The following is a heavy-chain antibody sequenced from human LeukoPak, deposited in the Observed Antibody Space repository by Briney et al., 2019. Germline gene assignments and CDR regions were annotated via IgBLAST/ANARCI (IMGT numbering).Heavy chain of an antibody. Sequence: PSETLSLTCTVSGYSISSGYYWGWIRQPPGKGLEWIGSIYHSGSTYYNPSLKSRVTISVDTSKNQFSLKLSSVTAADTAVYYCARFGAFIAVAGTPWGQGTLVTVSS. V-gene: IGHV4-38-2*02. D-gene: IGHD6-19*01. CDR3: ARFGAFIAVAGTP. CDR1: GYSISSGYY. J-gene: IGHJ5*02. CDR2: IYHSGST.